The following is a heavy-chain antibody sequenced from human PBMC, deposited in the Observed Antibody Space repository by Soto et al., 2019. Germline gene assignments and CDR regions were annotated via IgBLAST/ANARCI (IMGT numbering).Heavy chain of an antibody. CDR3: ARAPLYYDSSGYPKTFQH. Sequence: GGSLRLSCAASGFTFSAFWMHWVRQAPGKGLVWVSRTSPNGNEIAYADSVKGRFTISRDNAKNTLYLQMNSLRAEDTAVYYCARAPLYYDSSGYPKTFQHWGQGTLVTVSS. J-gene: IGHJ1*01. CDR1: GFTFSAFW. CDR2: TSPNGNEI. D-gene: IGHD3-22*01. V-gene: IGHV3-74*01.